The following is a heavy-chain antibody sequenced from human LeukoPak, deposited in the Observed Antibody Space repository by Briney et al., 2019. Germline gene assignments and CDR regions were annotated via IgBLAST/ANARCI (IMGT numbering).Heavy chain of an antibody. CDR3: ARDLRYSGSYLQGRWFDP. CDR2: ISTYNGNT. D-gene: IGHD1-26*01. CDR1: GYTFTSYG. V-gene: IGHV1-18*01. Sequence: ASVKVSCKASGYTFTSYGISWVRQAPGQGLEWMGWISTYNGNTNYAQKLQGRVTMTTDTSTSTAYMELRSLRSDDTAVYYCARDLRYSGSYLQGRWFDPWGQGTLVTVSS. J-gene: IGHJ5*02.